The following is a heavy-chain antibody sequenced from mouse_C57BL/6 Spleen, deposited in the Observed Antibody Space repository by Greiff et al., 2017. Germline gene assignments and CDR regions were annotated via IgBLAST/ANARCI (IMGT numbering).Heavy chain of an antibody. D-gene: IGHD2-10*02. Sequence: EVKLQESGPGLVKPSQSLSLTCSVTGYSITSGYYWNWIRQFPGNKLEWMGYISYDGSNNYNPSLKNRISITRDTSKNQFFLKLNSVTTEDTATYYCARGEYGNNWYFDVWGTGTTVTVSS. CDR1: GYSITSGYY. CDR3: ARGEYGNNWYFDV. V-gene: IGHV3-6*01. J-gene: IGHJ1*03. CDR2: ISYDGSN.